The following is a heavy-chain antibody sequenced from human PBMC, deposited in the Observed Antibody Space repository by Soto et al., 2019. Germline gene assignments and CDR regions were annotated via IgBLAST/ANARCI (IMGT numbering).Heavy chain of an antibody. D-gene: IGHD3-3*01. CDR3: ARGVRTIFGVVKGYYYYMDV. J-gene: IGHJ6*03. CDR2: IYSGGST. CDR1: GFTVSSNY. V-gene: IGHV3-66*01. Sequence: GGSLRLSCAASGFTVSSNYMSWVRQAPGKGLEWVSVIYSGGSTYYADSVKGRFTISRDNSKNTLYLQMNSLRAEDTAVYYCARGVRTIFGVVKGYYYYMDVWGKGTTVTVSS.